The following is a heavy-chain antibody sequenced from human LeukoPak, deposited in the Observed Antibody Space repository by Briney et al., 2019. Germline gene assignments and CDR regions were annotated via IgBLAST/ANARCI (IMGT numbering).Heavy chain of an antibody. V-gene: IGHV3-30*18. CDR2: ISYDGSNK. Sequence: GGSLRLSCAASGFTFSNYGMHWVRQAPGKGLEWVAVISYDGSNKNYADSVKGRFAISRDNSKNTLYLQVNSLRAEDTAVYYCAKLGKTENHYGSGRFSYYYYMDVWGKGTTVTISS. CDR1: GFTFSNYG. D-gene: IGHD3-10*01. CDR3: AKLGKTENHYGSGRFSYYYYMDV. J-gene: IGHJ6*03.